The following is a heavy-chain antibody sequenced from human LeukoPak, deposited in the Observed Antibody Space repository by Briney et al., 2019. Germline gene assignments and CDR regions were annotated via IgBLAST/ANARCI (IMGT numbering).Heavy chain of an antibody. CDR3: ARAYVWGSYRYYFDY. D-gene: IGHD3-16*02. J-gene: IGHJ4*02. V-gene: IGHV1-2*02. CDR1: GYTFTGYY. Sequence: GASVKVSCKASGYTFTGYYMHWVRQAPGQGLEWMGWINPSSGGTNYAQKFQGRVTMTRDTSISTAYMELSRLRSDDTAVYYCARAYVWGSYRYYFDYWGQGTLVTVSS. CDR2: INPSSGGT.